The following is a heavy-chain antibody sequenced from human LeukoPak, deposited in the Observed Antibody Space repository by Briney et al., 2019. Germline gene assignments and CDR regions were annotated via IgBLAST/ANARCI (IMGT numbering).Heavy chain of an antibody. CDR2: MYHTGTI. D-gene: IGHD1-26*01. CDR3: ATGRYSGSVDY. Sequence: SGTLSLTCAVSGYSLGSGFYCGWVRQPPGKGLEWIGNMYHTGTIDYNPSLRSRLTISEDTSKSHFSLTVDSVTAADTAVYYCATGRYSGSVDYWGQGILVTVSS. V-gene: IGHV4-38-2*01. J-gene: IGHJ4*02. CDR1: GYSLGSGFY.